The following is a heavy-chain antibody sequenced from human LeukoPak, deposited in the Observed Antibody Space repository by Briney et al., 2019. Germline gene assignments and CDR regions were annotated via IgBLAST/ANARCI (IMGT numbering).Heavy chain of an antibody. CDR3: ARPLTAAGTSYYYGMDV. V-gene: IGHV1-2*02. CDR1: GYTFTGYY. Sequence: GASVKVSCKASGYTFTGYYMHWVRQAPGQGLEWMGWINPNSGGTNYAQKFQGRVTMTRDTSISTAYMELSRLRSDDTAVYYCARPLTAAGTSYYYGMDVWGQGTTVTVSS. CDR2: INPNSGGT. D-gene: IGHD6-13*01. J-gene: IGHJ6*02.